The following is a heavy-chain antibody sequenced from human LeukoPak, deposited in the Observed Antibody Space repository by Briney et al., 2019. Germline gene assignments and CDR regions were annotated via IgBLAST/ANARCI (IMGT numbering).Heavy chain of an antibody. CDR2: ISAYNGNT. Sequence: VASVKVSCKASGYTFTSYGISWVRQAPGQGLEWMGWISAYNGNTNYAQKLQGRVTMTTDTPTSTAYMELRSLRSDDTAVYYCASKDDYGDQGVGAFDIWGQGTMVTVSS. CDR1: GYTFTSYG. J-gene: IGHJ3*02. CDR3: ASKDDYGDQGVGAFDI. D-gene: IGHD4-17*01. V-gene: IGHV1-18*01.